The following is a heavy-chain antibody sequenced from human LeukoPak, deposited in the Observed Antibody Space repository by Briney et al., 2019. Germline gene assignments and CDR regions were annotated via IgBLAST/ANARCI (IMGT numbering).Heavy chain of an antibody. D-gene: IGHD3-10*01. Sequence: GGSLRLSCAASGFTFSSYEMNWVRQAPGKGLEWVSYISSSGSTIYYADSVKGRFTISRDNAKNSLYLQMNGLRAEDTAVYYLARDTYYGSGSYDYWGQGTLVTVSS. V-gene: IGHV3-48*03. CDR3: ARDTYYGSGSYDY. J-gene: IGHJ4*02. CDR2: ISSSGSTI. CDR1: GFTFSSYE.